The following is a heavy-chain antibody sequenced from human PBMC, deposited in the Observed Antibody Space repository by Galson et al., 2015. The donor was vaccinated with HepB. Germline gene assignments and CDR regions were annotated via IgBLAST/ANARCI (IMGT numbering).Heavy chain of an antibody. CDR1: GFSLSTSGVG. CDR3: ARNGYSSSFRDAFDI. CDR2: IYWDDDK. D-gene: IGHD6-6*01. Sequence: PALVKPTQTLTLTCTFSGFSLSTSGVGVGWIRQPPGKALEWLALIYWDDDKRYSPSLKSRLTITKDTSKNQVVLTMTNMDPVDTATYYCARNGYSSSFRDAFDIWGQGTMVTVSS. V-gene: IGHV2-5*02. J-gene: IGHJ3*02.